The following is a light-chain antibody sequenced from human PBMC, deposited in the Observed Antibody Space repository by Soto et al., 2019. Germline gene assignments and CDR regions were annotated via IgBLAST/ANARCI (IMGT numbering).Light chain of an antibody. CDR2: GAS. CDR3: QQYNNWPIT. CDR1: QSVSRN. J-gene: IGKJ5*01. Sequence: EIVMTQSPATLSVFPGEKTTLSCRASQSVSRNLAWYQQKPGQAPRLLIYGASTRATGIPARFSGSGSGTEFTLTISSLQSEDFAVYYCQQYNNWPITFGQGTRLEIK. V-gene: IGKV3-15*01.